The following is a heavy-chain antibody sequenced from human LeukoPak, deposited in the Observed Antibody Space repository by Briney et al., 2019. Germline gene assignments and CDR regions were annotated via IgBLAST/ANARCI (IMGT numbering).Heavy chain of an antibody. CDR2: IYTSGST. J-gene: IGHJ4*02. CDR1: GGSISSYY. CDR3: AREGNWNYDFWSGYYYFDY. V-gene: IGHV4-4*07. D-gene: IGHD3-3*01. Sequence: KPSETLSLTCTVSGGSISSYYWSWIRQPAGKGLEWIGRIYTSGSTNYNPSLKSRVTMLVDTSKNQFSLKLSSVTAADTAVYYCAREGNWNYDFWSGYYYFDYWGQGTLVTVSS.